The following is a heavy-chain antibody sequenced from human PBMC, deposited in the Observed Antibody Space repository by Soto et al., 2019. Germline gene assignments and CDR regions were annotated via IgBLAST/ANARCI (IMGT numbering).Heavy chain of an antibody. CDR2: VYFTGST. J-gene: IGHJ4*02. Sequence: QLQLQESGPGLVKPSETLSLTCTVSGGSISISNYYWGWIRQPPGKGLEWIGSVYFTGSTYHSPSPRRRVPVSVDTSKNQFSVKLSSLTASDTAVYYCARRTRIIAPIARWGQGTLVTVSS. CDR3: ARRTRIIAPIAR. CDR1: GGSISISNYY. V-gene: IGHV4-39*01. D-gene: IGHD1-20*01.